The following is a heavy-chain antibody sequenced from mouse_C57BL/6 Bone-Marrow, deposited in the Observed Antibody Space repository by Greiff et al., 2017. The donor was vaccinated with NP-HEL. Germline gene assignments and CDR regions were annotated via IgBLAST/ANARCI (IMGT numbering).Heavy chain of an antibody. V-gene: IGHV14-4*01. CDR1: GFNIKDDY. Sequence: VQLQQSGAELVRPGASVRLSCTASGFNIKDDYMHWVKQRPEQGLEWIGWIDPAHGDTEYASKFQGKATITADTSSNTAYLQLSSLTSEDTAVYYCTTWPFAYWGQGTLVTVSA. CDR2: IDPAHGDT. J-gene: IGHJ3*01. CDR3: TTWPFAY.